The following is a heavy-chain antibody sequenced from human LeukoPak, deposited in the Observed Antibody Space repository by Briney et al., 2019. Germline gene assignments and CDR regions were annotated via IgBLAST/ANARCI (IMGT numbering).Heavy chain of an antibody. D-gene: IGHD5-12*01. V-gene: IGHV3-49*03. J-gene: IGHJ4*02. CDR3: TRLSHSGYDWSDDY. CDR2: IRSKAYGGTT. Sequence: SGGSLRLSCTASGFTFGDYAMSWFRQAPGKRLEWVGFIRSKAYGGTTEYAASVKGRFTISRDDSKSIAYLQMNSLKTEDTAVYYCTRLSHSGYDWSDDYWGQGTLVTVSS. CDR1: GFTFGDYA.